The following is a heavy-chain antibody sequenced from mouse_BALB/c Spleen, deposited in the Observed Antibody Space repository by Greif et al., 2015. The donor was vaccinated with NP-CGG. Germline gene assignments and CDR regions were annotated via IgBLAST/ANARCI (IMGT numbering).Heavy chain of an antibody. V-gene: IGHV1-31*01. CDR2: INPYNGAT. J-gene: IGHJ2*01. Sequence: VQLQQSGPELVKPGASVKISCKASGYSFTGYYMHWVKQSHVKSLEWIGRINPYNGATSYNQNFKDKASLTADKSSSTAYMELHSLTSEDSAVYYCARAGYYRYFDYWGQGTTLTVSS. CDR1: GYSFTGYY. D-gene: IGHD2-14*01. CDR3: ARAGYYRYFDY.